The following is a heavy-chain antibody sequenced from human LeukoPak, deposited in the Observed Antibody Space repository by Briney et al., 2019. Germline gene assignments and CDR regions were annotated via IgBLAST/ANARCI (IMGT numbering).Heavy chain of an antibody. CDR3: ARGRYYGSGSSMYYFDY. J-gene: IGHJ4*02. V-gene: IGHV4-61*02. CDR2: IYTSGST. Sequence: PSETLSLTCTVSGGSISSGSDYWSWIRQPAGKGLEWIGRIYTSGSTNYNPSLKSRVTISVDTSKNQFSLKLSSVTAADTAVYYCARGRYYGSGSSMYYFDYWGQGTLVTVSS. D-gene: IGHD3-10*01. CDR1: GGSISSGSDY.